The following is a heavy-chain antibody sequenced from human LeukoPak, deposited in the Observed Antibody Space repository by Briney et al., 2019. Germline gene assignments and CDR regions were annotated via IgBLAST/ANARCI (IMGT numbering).Heavy chain of an antibody. V-gene: IGHV3-23*01. CDR2: ISDSGTST. J-gene: IGHJ4*02. CDR3: ATDNHLAS. Sequence: GGSLRLSCAASGFTFSSYSMNWVRQAPGKGLEWVALISDSGTSTYYGESVTGRFSISRDNSNNRLFLQMNSLKVEDTASYFCATDNHLASWGQGTQVTVSA. CDR1: GFTFSSYS. D-gene: IGHD1-14*01.